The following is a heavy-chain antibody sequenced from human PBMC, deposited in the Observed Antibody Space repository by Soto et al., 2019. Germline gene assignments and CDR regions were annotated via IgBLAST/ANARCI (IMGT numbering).Heavy chain of an antibody. CDR1: GFSFSHYC. CDR2: IKQDGSEK. D-gene: IGHD3-9*01. J-gene: IGHJ6*03. V-gene: IGHV3-7*04. CDR3: ARGPSTRDILSYGVGRKDYYYYMAV. Sequence: EVQLVESGGGLVQPGGSLRLSCAASGFSFSHYCMSWVRQAPGKGLEWVANIKQDGSEKYDVDSVTGRFTISRDNAKNSMFLQVDRLGDEDTAVYYRARGPSTRDILSYGVGRKDYYYYMAVLGKGTTVTVSS.